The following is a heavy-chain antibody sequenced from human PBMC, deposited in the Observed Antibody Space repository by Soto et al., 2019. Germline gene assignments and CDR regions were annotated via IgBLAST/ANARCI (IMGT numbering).Heavy chain of an antibody. Sequence: QVQLVQSGAEVKKPGSSVKVSCKASGGTFSSYAISWVRQAPGQGLEWMGGIIPIFGTANYAQKFQGRVTITADESTSTAYMGLSSLRSEDTAVYYCALGREITDPRYIPRWGAFDIWGQGTMVTVSS. CDR2: IIPIFGTA. D-gene: IGHD1-26*01. V-gene: IGHV1-69*01. CDR3: ALGREITDPRYIPRWGAFDI. CDR1: GGTFSSYA. J-gene: IGHJ3*02.